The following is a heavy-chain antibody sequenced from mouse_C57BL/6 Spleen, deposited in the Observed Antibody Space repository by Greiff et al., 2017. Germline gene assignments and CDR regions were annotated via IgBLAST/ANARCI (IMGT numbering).Heavy chain of an antibody. D-gene: IGHD4-1*01. CDR2: IYPGDGDT. J-gene: IGHJ2*01. V-gene: IGHV1-80*01. Sequence: QVQLQQSGAELVKPGASVKISCKASGYAFSSYWMNWVKQRPGKGLEGIGQIYPGDGDTNYNGKFKGKATLTADKSSSTAYMQLSSLTSEDSAVYFCARWVTGTGFDYWGQGTTLTVSS. CDR3: ARWVTGTGFDY. CDR1: GYAFSSYW.